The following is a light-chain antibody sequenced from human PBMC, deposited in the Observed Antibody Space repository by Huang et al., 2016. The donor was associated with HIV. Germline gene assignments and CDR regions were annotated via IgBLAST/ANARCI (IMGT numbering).Light chain of an antibody. Sequence: EIVMTQSPDTLSVFPGERVTLSCRASESVSSSLAWYQQKSGQAPRLLIYDASTRATGIPARFSGSVSGTEFTLTINSLVSEDFAVYYCQQYNDWPPITFGQGTRLDMK. CDR1: ESVSSS. V-gene: IGKV3-15*01. CDR3: QQYNDWPPIT. J-gene: IGKJ5*01. CDR2: DAS.